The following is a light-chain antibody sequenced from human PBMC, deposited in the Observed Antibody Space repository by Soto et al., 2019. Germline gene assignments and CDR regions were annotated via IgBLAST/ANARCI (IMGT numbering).Light chain of an antibody. CDR2: KAS. CDR1: QSISSW. V-gene: IGKV1-5*03. CDR3: QQYNDNWT. Sequence: DIQMTQSPSTLSASVGDRVTITCRASQSISSWLAWYQQKPGTAPKLLIYKASTLQSGVPSRFSGSGSGTEFTLTISSLQPDDSATYYCQQYNDNWTFGQGTKVDNQ. J-gene: IGKJ1*01.